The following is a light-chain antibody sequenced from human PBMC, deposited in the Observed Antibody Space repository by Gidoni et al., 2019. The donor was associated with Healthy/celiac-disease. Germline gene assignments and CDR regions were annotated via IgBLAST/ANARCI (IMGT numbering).Light chain of an antibody. J-gene: IGKJ1*01. CDR2: GAS. Sequence: LVLTPSPATLSVSPGERATLSCRASQSLSSNLAWYQQKPGQAPRLLIYGASTRATGIPARFSGSGSGTEFTLTISSLQSEDFAVYYCQQYNNGARTFGQGTKVEIK. CDR1: QSLSSN. V-gene: IGKV3-15*01. CDR3: QQYNNGART.